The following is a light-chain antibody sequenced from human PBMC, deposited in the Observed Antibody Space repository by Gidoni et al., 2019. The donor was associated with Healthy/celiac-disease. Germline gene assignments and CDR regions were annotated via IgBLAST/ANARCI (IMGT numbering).Light chain of an antibody. CDR2: WAS. Sequence: DIAMTQSPDSLAVSLGERATINCKSSQSVLYSSNNKNYLAWYQQTPGQPPKLLIYWASTRESGVPDRFSGSGSGTDFTLTISSLQAEDVAVYYCQQYYSTPGLTFGGGTKVEIK. J-gene: IGKJ4*01. V-gene: IGKV4-1*01. CDR3: QQYYSTPGLT. CDR1: QSVLYSSNNKNY.